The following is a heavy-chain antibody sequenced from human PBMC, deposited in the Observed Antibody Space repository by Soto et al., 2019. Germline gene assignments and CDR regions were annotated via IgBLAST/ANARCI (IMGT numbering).Heavy chain of an antibody. V-gene: IGHV1-8*01. CDR2: MNPNSGNT. CDR3: ARGGSGWYNYYYGMDA. D-gene: IGHD6-19*01. J-gene: IGHJ6*02. Sequence: QATGQGLEWMGWMNPNSGNTGYAQKFQGRVTMTRNTSISTAYMELSSLRSEDTAVYYFARGGSGWYNYYYGMDAWGQGTTVTVSS.